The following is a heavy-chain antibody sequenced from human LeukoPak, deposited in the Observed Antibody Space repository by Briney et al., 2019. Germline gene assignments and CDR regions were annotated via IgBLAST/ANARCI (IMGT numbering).Heavy chain of an antibody. Sequence: ASVKVSCKAPGYTFTSYGISWVRQAPGQGLEWMGWISAYNGNTNYAQKLQGRVTMTTDTSTSTAYMELRSLRSDDTAVYYCARDTESPLGYCTNGVCLGDYWGQGTLVTVSS. V-gene: IGHV1-18*01. CDR2: ISAYNGNT. CDR1: GYTFTSYG. J-gene: IGHJ4*02. CDR3: ARDTESPLGYCTNGVCLGDY. D-gene: IGHD2-8*01.